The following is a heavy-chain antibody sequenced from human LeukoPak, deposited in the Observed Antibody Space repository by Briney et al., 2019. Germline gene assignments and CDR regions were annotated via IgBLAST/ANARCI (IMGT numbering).Heavy chain of an antibody. Sequence: GGSLRLSCPASGFTFSSYGMHWVCQAPGKGLEWVAVIWYDGSNKYYADSVKGRFTISRDNSKNTLYLQMNSLRAEDTAVYYCARGSGLTGIAAAGPEGYWGQGTLVTVSS. CDR2: IWYDGSNK. J-gene: IGHJ4*02. V-gene: IGHV3-33*01. D-gene: IGHD6-13*01. CDR1: GFTFSSYG. CDR3: ARGSGLTGIAAAGPEGY.